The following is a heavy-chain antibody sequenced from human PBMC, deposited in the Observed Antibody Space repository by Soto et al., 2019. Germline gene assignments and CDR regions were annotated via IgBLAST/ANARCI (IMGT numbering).Heavy chain of an antibody. CDR1: GFTFSSYG. D-gene: IGHD6-6*01. CDR2: IWYDGSNK. CDR3: ARAPPPFEYSSYPFDY. V-gene: IGHV3-33*01. J-gene: IGHJ4*02. Sequence: GGSLRLSCAASGFTFSSYGMHWVRQAPGKGLEWVAVIWYDGSNKYYADSVKGRFTISRDNSKNTLYLQMNSLRAEDTAVYYCARAPPPFEYSSYPFDYWGQGTLVTVSS.